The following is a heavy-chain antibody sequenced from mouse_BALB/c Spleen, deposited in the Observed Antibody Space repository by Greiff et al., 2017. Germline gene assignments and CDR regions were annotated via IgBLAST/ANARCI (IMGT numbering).Heavy chain of an antibody. CDR3: ARQRDYGYYAMDY. D-gene: IGHD1-2*01. J-gene: IGHJ4*01. Sequence: EVKLVESGGGLVKLGGSLKLSCAASGFTFSSYYMSWVRQTPEKRLELVAAINSNGGSTYYPDTVKGRFTISRDNAKNTLYLQMSSLKSEDTALYYCARQRDYGYYAMDYGGQGTSVTVSS. V-gene: IGHV5-6-2*01. CDR2: INSNGGST. CDR1: GFTFSSYY.